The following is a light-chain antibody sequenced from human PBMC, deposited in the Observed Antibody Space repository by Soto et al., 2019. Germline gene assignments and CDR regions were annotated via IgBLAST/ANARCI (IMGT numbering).Light chain of an antibody. Sequence: QSVLNQPRSVPESPGQSVTISCTGTSNDVGGYDYVSWYQQHPGKAPKVVIYDVSKRPSGVPHRSSGSKAGDTACLTICRLQGEDEADYYCCSYAGGYAEIFGTGTKVTVL. CDR1: SNDVGGYDY. J-gene: IGLJ1*01. V-gene: IGLV2-11*01. CDR3: CSYAGGYAEI. CDR2: DVS.